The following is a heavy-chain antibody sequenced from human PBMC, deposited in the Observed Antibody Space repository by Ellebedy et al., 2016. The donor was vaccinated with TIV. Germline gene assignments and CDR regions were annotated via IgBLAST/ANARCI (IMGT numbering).Heavy chain of an antibody. J-gene: IGHJ4*02. D-gene: IGHD3-3*01. V-gene: IGHV3-23*01. CDR1: GFTVSSNY. CDR3: AKDAPSFGVVPPPVDY. CDR2: ISGSGGTT. Sequence: GGSLRLSXAASGFTVSSNYMSWVRQAPGKGLEWVSAISGSGGTTHYADSVKGRFTISRDNSKNTLYLQMNSLRAEDTAVYYCAKDAPSFGVVPPPVDYWGQGTLVTVSS.